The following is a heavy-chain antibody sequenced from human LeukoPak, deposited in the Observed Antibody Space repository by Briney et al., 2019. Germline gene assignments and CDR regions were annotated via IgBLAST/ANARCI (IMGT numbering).Heavy chain of an antibody. CDR3: ARDFDEDTMIGIVVAPFDY. CDR1: GFTFSSYG. CDR2: ISSSSSYI. V-gene: IGHV3-21*01. Sequence: GGSLRLSCAASGFTFSSYGMHWVRQAPGKGLEWVSSISSSSSYIYYADSVKGRFTISRDNAKNSLYLQMNSLRAEDTAVYYCARDFDEDTMIGIVVAPFDYWGQGTLVTVSS. D-gene: IGHD6-19*01. J-gene: IGHJ4*02.